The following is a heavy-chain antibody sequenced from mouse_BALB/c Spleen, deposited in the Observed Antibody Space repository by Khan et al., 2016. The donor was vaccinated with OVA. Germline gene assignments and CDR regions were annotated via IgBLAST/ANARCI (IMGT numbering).Heavy chain of an antibody. V-gene: IGHV3-2*02. J-gene: IGHJ4*01. CDR2: INYSGST. D-gene: IGHD2-3*01. CDR1: GYSITSDYA. CDR3: ARDGYRYNYAMDY. Sequence: EVQLQESGPGLVKPSQSLSLTCTVTGYSITSDYAWNWIRQFPGNKLEWMGYINYSGSTNYHPALKSRISITRDTSKNPFFLQLNSLTSADTATYYCARDGYRYNYAMDYWGQGTSVTVSS.